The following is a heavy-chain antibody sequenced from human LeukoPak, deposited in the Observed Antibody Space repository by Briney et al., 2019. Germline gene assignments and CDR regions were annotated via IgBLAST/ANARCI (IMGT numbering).Heavy chain of an antibody. D-gene: IGHD3-22*01. CDR1: GFTFDDYA. CDR2: ISWNSGSI. J-gene: IGHJ4*02. CDR3: AKDKGGYFYYFDY. Sequence: GGSLRLSCAASGFTFDDYAMHWVRQAPGKGLEWVSGISWNSGSIGYADSVKGRFTISRDNAKDSLYLQMNSLRAEDMALYYCAKDKGGYFYYFDYWGQGTLVTVSS. V-gene: IGHV3-9*03.